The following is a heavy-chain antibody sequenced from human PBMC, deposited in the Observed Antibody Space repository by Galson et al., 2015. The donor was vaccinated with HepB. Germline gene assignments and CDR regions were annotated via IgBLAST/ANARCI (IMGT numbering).Heavy chain of an antibody. CDR2: IWYDGSNK. D-gene: IGHD3-22*01. J-gene: IGHJ4*02. Sequence: SLRLSCAASGFTFGSYGMHWVRQAPGKGLEWVAVIWYDGSNKYYADSVKGRFTISRDNSKNTVYLQMNSLRAEDTAVYYCARELYDSSGYPFDYWGQGTLVTVSS. V-gene: IGHV3-33*01. CDR1: GFTFGSYG. CDR3: ARELYDSSGYPFDY.